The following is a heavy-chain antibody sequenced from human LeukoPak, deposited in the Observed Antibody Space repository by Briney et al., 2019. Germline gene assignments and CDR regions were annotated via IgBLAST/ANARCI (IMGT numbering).Heavy chain of an antibody. Sequence: PGGSLRLSCAASGFTFSSYGMHWVRQAPGKGLEWVAGIWYEGSNKYYADSVKGRFTISRDDYKNTLYLQMNSLRAEDTAVYYCAKMHYYDSSGYYPFDYWGQGTLVTVSS. V-gene: IGHV3-33*06. CDR3: AKMHYYDSSGYYPFDY. J-gene: IGHJ4*02. CDR2: IWYEGSNK. D-gene: IGHD3-22*01. CDR1: GFTFSSYG.